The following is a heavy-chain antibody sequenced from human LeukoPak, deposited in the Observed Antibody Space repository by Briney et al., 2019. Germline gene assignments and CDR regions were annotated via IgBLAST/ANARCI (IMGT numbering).Heavy chain of an antibody. D-gene: IGHD2-2*01. CDR2: IWYDGSNK. V-gene: IGHV3-33*03. Sequence: PGGSLRLSCAASGFTFSSYGMHWVRQAPGKGLEWVAVIWYDGSNKYYADSVKGRFTISRDNAKNTLYLQMNSLRVEDTAVNYCASSLPGYCSSTSCFESHYFYMDVWGKGTTVTVSS. CDR3: ASSLPGYCSSTSCFESHYFYMDV. CDR1: GFTFSSYG. J-gene: IGHJ6*03.